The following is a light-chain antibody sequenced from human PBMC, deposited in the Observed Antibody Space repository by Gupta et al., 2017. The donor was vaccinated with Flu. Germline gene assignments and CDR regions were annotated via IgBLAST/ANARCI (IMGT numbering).Light chain of an antibody. Sequence: PATLSLSPGERATLSCRASQNVYSYLAWYQHKPGQAPRLLIYDASNRATGIPARFSGIGSGTDFSLTITSLEPEDFAVYYCQQRSNWPLTFGEGTKVEIK. V-gene: IGKV3-11*01. CDR1: QNVYSY. CDR3: QQRSNWPLT. CDR2: DAS. J-gene: IGKJ4*01.